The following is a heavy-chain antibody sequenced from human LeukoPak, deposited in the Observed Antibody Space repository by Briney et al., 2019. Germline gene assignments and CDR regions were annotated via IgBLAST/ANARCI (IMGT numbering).Heavy chain of an antibody. CDR1: GYSISSGYY. V-gene: IGHV4-38-2*02. Sequence: SETLSLTCAVSGYSISSGYYWSWIRQPPGKGLEWIGNIYHRGSTYYNPSLKSRVTISVDTPKNQFSLKLSSVTAADTAVYYCAREADGFTLTDYWGQGTLVTVSS. J-gene: IGHJ4*02. CDR2: IYHRGST. CDR3: AREADGFTLTDY. D-gene: IGHD4-17*01.